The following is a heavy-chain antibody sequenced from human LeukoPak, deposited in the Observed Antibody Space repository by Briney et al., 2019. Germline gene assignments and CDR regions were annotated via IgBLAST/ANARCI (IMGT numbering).Heavy chain of an antibody. CDR1: GFTFDDYA. CDR3: ARELRGYNRLRTYYYYMDV. V-gene: IGHV3-9*01. Sequence: GGSLRLSCAASGFTFDDYAMHWVRQAPGKGLEWVSGISWNSGSIGYADSVKGRFTISRDNAKNSLYLQMNSLRAEDTALYYCARELRGYNRLRTYYYYMDVWGKGTTVTVSS. CDR2: ISWNSGSI. J-gene: IGHJ6*03. D-gene: IGHD5-24*01.